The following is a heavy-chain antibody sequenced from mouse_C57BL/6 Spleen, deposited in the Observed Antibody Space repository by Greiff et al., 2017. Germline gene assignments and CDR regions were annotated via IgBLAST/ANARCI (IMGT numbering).Heavy chain of an antibody. Sequence: VQLQQPGAELVKPGASVKLSCKASGYTFTSYWMHWVKQRPGQGLEWIGMIHPNSGSTNYNEKFKSKATLTVDKSSSTAYMQLSSLTSEDSAVYYCASPYYYGSSRGYFDYWGQGTTLTVSS. D-gene: IGHD1-1*01. CDR1: GYTFTSYW. J-gene: IGHJ2*01. V-gene: IGHV1-64*01. CDR3: ASPYYYGSSRGYFDY. CDR2: IHPNSGST.